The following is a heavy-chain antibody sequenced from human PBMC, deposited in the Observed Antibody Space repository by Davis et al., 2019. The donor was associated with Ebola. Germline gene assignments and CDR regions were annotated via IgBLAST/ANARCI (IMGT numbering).Heavy chain of an antibody. J-gene: IGHJ5*02. V-gene: IGHV4-39*01. D-gene: IGHD3-3*01. CDR2: IYYSGIT. CDR1: SGSISSSSYY. Sequence: MPSETLSLTCTVSSGSISSSSYYWGWIRQPPRKGLEWIGSIYYSGITYYNPSLKSRVTISVDTSKNQFSLKLRSVTAADTAVYYCARQGWSGYSLRHWLDPWGRGTLVTVSS. CDR3: ARQGWSGYSLRHWLDP.